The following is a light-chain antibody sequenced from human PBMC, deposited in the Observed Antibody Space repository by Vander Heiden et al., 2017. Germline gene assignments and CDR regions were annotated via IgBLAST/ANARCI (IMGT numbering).Light chain of an antibody. CDR1: SSDVGGYNH. J-gene: IGLJ1*01. CDR3: SSYAGSNTYV. V-gene: IGLV2-8*01. CDR2: EVS. Sequence: QSALTQPPSASGSPGQSVTISCTGTSSDVGGYNHVSWYQQHPGKDHKLRIYEVSKRPSGVPDRFSGSQSGNTASLTVSGLQAEDEADYYCSSYAGSNTYVFGTGTKVTVL.